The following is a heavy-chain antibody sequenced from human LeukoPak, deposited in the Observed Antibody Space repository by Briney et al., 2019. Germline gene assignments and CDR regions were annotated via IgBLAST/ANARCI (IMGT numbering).Heavy chain of an antibody. Sequence: GGSLRLSCAASGFTFSSYSMNWVRQAPGKGLEWVSSISSGSSYIYYADSVKGRFTISRDNAKNSLYLQMNSLRAEDTAVYYCARAGGVRAFDYWGQGTLVTVSS. V-gene: IGHV3-21*01. CDR2: ISSGSSYI. CDR1: GFTFSSYS. D-gene: IGHD2-8*02. CDR3: ARAGGVRAFDY. J-gene: IGHJ4*02.